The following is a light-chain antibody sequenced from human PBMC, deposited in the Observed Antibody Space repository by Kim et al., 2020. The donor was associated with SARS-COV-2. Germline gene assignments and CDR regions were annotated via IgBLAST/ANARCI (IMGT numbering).Light chain of an antibody. CDR2: GAS. J-gene: IGKJ4*01. V-gene: IGKV3-15*01. CDR3: QQYNNWPLT. Sequence: EIVMTQSPATLSVSPGERATLSCRASQSVSSNLAWYQQKPGQAPRLLIYGASTRATGIPARVSGSGSGTEFTLTISSLQSEDVAVHYCQQYNNWPLTFGGGTKVDIK. CDR1: QSVSSN.